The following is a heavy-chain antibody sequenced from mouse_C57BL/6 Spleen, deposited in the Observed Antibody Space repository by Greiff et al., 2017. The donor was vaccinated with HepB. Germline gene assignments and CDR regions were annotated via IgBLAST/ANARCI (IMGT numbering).Heavy chain of an antibody. CDR1: GFTFSDYG. CDR3: AREWDEGFDY. CDR2: ISSGSSTI. J-gene: IGHJ2*01. Sequence: EVHLVESGGGLVKPGGSLKLSCAASGFTFSDYGMHWVRQAPEKGLEWVAYISSGSSTIYYADTVKGRFTISRDNAKNTLFLQMTSLRSEDTAMYYCAREWDEGFDYWGQGTTLTVSS. D-gene: IGHD4-1*01. V-gene: IGHV5-17*01.